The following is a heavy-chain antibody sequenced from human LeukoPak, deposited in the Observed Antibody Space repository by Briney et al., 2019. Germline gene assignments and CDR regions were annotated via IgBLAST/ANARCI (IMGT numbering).Heavy chain of an antibody. D-gene: IGHD2-8*01. CDR2: TYYRSKWYN. CDR1: GDSVSSNSAA. Sequence: SQTLSLTCAISGDSVSSNSAAWNWITQSPSRGLEWLGRTYYRSKWYNDYAVSVKSRITINPDTSKNQFSLQLNSVTPEDTAVYYCARDDLRYCTNGVCYTHLVYYGMDVWGQGTTVTVSS. J-gene: IGHJ6*02. CDR3: ARDDLRYCTNGVCYTHLVYYGMDV. V-gene: IGHV6-1*01.